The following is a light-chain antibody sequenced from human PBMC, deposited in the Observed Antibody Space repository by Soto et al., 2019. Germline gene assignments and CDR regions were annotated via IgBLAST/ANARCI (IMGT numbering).Light chain of an antibody. CDR3: QQYSDWPPWT. V-gene: IGKV3-15*01. CDR2: GAS. J-gene: IGKJ1*01. Sequence: EIVLTQSPGTLSLSPGERATLSCRASQSVSNNYLAWYQQKPGQAPRLLIYGASTRAAGIPERFRGSGSGTEFTLTINSLQSDDFAVYYCQQYSDWPPWTFGQGTKVDIK. CDR1: QSVSNN.